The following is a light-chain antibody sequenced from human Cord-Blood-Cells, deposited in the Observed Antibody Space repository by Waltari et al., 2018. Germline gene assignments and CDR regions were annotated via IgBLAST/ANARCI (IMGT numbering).Light chain of an antibody. CDR1: SSDVGGYNY. CDR2: DVS. CDR3: SSYTSSSSYV. V-gene: IGLV2-14*01. Sequence: QSALTQPASVSGSPGQSLTIYCTGTSSDVGGYNYVSWYQQPPGKAPNLMIYDVSNRPSGVSNRFSGSKSGNTASLTISGLQAEDEADYYCSSYTSSSSYVFGTGTKVTVL. J-gene: IGLJ1*01.